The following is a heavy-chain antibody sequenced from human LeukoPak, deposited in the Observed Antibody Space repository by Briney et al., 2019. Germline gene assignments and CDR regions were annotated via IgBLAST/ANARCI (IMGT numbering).Heavy chain of an antibody. CDR1: GGSFSGYY. CDR3: ARRGTAFPYYYYYMDV. CDR2: INHSGST. Sequence: SETLSLTCAVYGGSFSGYYWSWIRQPPGKGLEWIGEINHSGSTNYNPSLKSRVTISVDTSKNQFSLKLSSVTAADTAVYYCARRGTAFPYYYYYMDVWGKGTTVTISS. D-gene: IGHD3-16*01. V-gene: IGHV4-34*01. J-gene: IGHJ6*03.